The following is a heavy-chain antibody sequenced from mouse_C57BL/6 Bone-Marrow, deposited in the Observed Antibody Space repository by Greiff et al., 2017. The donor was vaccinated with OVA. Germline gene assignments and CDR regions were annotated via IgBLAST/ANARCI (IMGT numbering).Heavy chain of an antibody. CDR1: GYTFTSYW. Sequence: VQLQQSGTVLARPGASVKMSCKTSGYTFTSYWMHWVKQRPGQGLEWIGAIYPGNSDTSYNQKFKGKAKLTAVTSASTAYMELSSLTNEDSAVYYCTRLYGSSPAWFAYWGQGTLVTVSA. V-gene: IGHV1-5*01. CDR3: TRLYGSSPAWFAY. D-gene: IGHD1-1*01. J-gene: IGHJ3*01. CDR2: IYPGNSDT.